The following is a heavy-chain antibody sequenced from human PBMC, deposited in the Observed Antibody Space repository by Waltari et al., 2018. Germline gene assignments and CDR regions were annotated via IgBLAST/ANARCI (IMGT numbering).Heavy chain of an antibody. V-gene: IGHV1-2*02. CDR2: INPNSGGT. Sequence: QEHLVQSGAEVKTPGASVKVSCTASGYTLTGNYIHWVRQAPGQGLEWMGWINPNSGGTNYAQKFQGRVTVTRDTSISTAYMEVSSLRSDDTAVYYCAKSPWNGPLDYWGQGTLVTVSS. CDR3: AKSPWNGPLDY. J-gene: IGHJ4*02. CDR1: GYTLTGNY. D-gene: IGHD2-8*01.